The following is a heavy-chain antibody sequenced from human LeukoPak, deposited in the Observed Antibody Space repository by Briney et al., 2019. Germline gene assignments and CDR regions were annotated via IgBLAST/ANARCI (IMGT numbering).Heavy chain of an antibody. D-gene: IGHD2-2*01. CDR1: GFTFSGYE. Sequence: GGSLRLSCAASGFTFSGYEMNWVRRAPGKGLEWVSYISSSGSTIYYADSVKGRFTISRDNAKNSLYLQMNSLRAEDTAVYYCARSRGIVVVPAAFPKRPYYFDYWGQGTLVTVSS. J-gene: IGHJ4*02. CDR3: ARSRGIVVVPAAFPKRPYYFDY. CDR2: ISSSGSTI. V-gene: IGHV3-48*03.